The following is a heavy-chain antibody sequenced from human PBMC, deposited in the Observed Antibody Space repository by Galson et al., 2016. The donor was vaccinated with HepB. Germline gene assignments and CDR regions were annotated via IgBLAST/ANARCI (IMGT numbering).Heavy chain of an antibody. D-gene: IGHD5-18*01. J-gene: IGHJ4*02. V-gene: IGHV3-23*01. CDR3: AKVETTAFLPFDF. CDR2: ISGSGGTT. Sequence: SLRLSCAASGFIFSSYAMSWVRQAPGKGLEWVSGISGSGGTTFYADSVKGRFTISRDNSKNTLFLQMDSLRAEDSAICFCAKVETTAFLPFDFWGQGTLVTVSS. CDR1: GFIFSSYA.